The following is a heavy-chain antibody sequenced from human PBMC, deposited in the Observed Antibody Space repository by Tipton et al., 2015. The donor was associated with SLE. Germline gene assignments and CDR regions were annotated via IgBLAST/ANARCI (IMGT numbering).Heavy chain of an antibody. CDR1: GYSLSSGFY. D-gene: IGHD4-23*01. Sequence: TLSLTCVVSGYSLSSGFYWGWVRQPPGKGGGWIGSISHTGRTSYNPSLKSRVTISLDTSKNHFSLRLTSVTAADAAVYSCARSRESVNSAAFEIWGQGTMVTVSS. V-gene: IGHV4-38-2*01. CDR3: ARSRESVNSAAFEI. CDR2: ISHTGRT. J-gene: IGHJ3*02.